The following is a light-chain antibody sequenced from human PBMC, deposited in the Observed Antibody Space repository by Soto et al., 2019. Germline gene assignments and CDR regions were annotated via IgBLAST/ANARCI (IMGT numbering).Light chain of an antibody. CDR2: AAF. CDR1: QGIRND. CDR3: LQLNSYPWT. V-gene: IGKV1-17*01. J-gene: IGKJ1*01. Sequence: DIQMTQSPSSLSASVGDRVTITCRASQGIRNDLTWYQQKPGKAPKRLIYAAFSLQSGVQSRFSGSGSGTEFTLTISSLQPEDSATYYCLQLNSYPWTFGQGTKVEI.